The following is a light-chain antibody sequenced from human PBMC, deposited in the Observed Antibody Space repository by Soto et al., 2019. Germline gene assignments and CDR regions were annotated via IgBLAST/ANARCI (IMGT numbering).Light chain of an antibody. J-gene: IGKJ4*01. CDR3: QQYNNWPPVLT. CDR1: QSVSSN. Sequence: EIVMTQSPATLSVSPGERATLSCRASQSVSSNLAWYQQKPGQAPRLIIYGASTRATGIPARFSGSGSGTEFTLTISSLQSEDFAVYYCQQYNNWPPVLTFGGGTKVEIK. CDR2: GAS. V-gene: IGKV3-15*01.